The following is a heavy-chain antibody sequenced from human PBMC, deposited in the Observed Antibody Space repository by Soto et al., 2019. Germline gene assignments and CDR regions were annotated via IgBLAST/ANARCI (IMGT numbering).Heavy chain of an antibody. CDR2: IIPIFGTA. Sequence: SVKVSCKASGGTFSSYAISWVRQAPGQGLEWMGGIIPIFGTANYAQKSQGRVTITADESTSTAYMELSSLRSDDTAVYYCARRPMWQQLVPDYGLDVWGQGTTVTVSS. J-gene: IGHJ6*02. CDR1: GGTFSSYA. V-gene: IGHV1-69*13. CDR3: ARRPMWQQLVPDYGLDV. D-gene: IGHD6-13*01.